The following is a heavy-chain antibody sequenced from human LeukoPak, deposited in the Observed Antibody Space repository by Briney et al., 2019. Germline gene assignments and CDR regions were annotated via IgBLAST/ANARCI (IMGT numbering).Heavy chain of an antibody. CDR2: IYYSGST. Sequence: SETLSLTCTVSGGSISSYYWSWIRQPPGKGLEWIGYIYYSGSTNYNPSLKSRVTISVDTSKNQFSLKLSSVTAADTAVYYCARLTLRSGAQAYWGQGTLVTVSS. J-gene: IGHJ4*02. CDR3: ARLTLRSGAQAY. CDR1: GGSISSYY. V-gene: IGHV4-59*08. D-gene: IGHD2-8*02.